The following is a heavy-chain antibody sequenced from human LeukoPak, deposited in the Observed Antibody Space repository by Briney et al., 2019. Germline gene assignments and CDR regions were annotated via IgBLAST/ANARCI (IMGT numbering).Heavy chain of an antibody. V-gene: IGHV3-33*03. J-gene: IGHJ3*02. D-gene: IGHD1-14*01. CDR2: IWYDGSNK. CDR3: TGGLDPRNAFDI. Sequence: GGSLRLSCAASGFTFSSYGMHWVRQAPGKGLEWVAVIWYDGSNKYYADSVKGRFTISRDNAKNTLYLQMNSLRAEDTAVYYCTGGLDPRNAFDIWGQGTMVTVSS. CDR1: GFTFSSYG.